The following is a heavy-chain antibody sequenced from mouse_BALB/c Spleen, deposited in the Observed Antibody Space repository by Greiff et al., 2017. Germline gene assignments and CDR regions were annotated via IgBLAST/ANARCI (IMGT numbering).Heavy chain of an antibody. D-gene: IGHD2-14*01. J-gene: IGHJ3*01. CDR1: GYTFTSYW. Sequence: QVQLQQSGAELARPGASVKLSCKASGYTFTSYWMQWVKQRPGQGLEWIGAIYPGDGDTRYTQKFKGKATLTADKSSSTAYMQLSSLASEDSAVYYCARWDRYDLAWFAYWGQGTLVTVSA. CDR3: ARWDRYDLAWFAY. V-gene: IGHV1-87*01. CDR2: IYPGDGDT.